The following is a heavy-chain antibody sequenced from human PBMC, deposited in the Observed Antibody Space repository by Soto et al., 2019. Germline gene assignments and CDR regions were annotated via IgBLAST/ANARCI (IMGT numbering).Heavy chain of an antibody. CDR1: GFTFRDAW. D-gene: IGHD5-12*01. V-gene: IGHV3-15*01. CDR2: IKSNTDGGAI. Sequence: EVRLVESGGGLVRPGGSLRLSCAAYGFTFRDAWMTWVRQAPGKGLEWVGRIKSNTDGGAIDYAAPVKGRFTFSRDDSKNIVYLQMNSLKIEDPAGYYCARVGRSGYDDWGQGTLVTVSS. CDR3: ARVGRSGYDD. J-gene: IGHJ4*02.